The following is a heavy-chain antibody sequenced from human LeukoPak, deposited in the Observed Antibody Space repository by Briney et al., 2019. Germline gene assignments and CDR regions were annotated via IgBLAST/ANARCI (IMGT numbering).Heavy chain of an antibody. V-gene: IGHV3-11*06. Sequence: PGGSLRLSCAASGFTFSDYYMSWLRQAPGKGLEWVSYISSSSSYTNYADSVKGRFTISRDNAKNSLYLQMNSLRAEDTAVYYCARDFGGLTRDWGQGTLVTVSS. CDR2: ISSSSSYT. J-gene: IGHJ4*02. CDR1: GFTFSDYY. CDR3: ARDFGGLTRD. D-gene: IGHD7-27*01.